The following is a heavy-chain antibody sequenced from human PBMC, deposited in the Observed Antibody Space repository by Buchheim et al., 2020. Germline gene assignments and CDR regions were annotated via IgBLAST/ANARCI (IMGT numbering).Heavy chain of an antibody. V-gene: IGHV4-59*01. CDR2: IYYSGST. D-gene: IGHD6-13*01. J-gene: IGHJ6*02. Sequence: QVQLQESGPGLVKPSETLSLTCTVSGGSISSYYWSWIRQPPGKGLEWIGYIYYSGSTNYNPSLKSRVTISVDTSKHQFSLKLSSVTAADTAVYYCARAQQLVRSYYYYYGMDVWGQGTT. CDR3: ARAQQLVRSYYYYYGMDV. CDR1: GGSISSYY.